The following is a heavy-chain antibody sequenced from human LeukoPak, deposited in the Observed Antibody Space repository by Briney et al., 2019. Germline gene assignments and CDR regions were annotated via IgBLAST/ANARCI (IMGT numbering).Heavy chain of an antibody. CDR3: ARSRSTSFPFDY. D-gene: IGHD2-2*01. CDR1: GYTFTGYY. CDR2: INPNSGGT. V-gene: IGHV1-2*02. Sequence: ASVKVSCKASGYTFTGYYMHWVRQAPGQGLEWMGWINPNSGGTNYAQKFQGRVTMTRDTSISTAYMELSRPRSDDTAVYYCARSRSTSFPFDYWGQGTLVTVSS. J-gene: IGHJ4*02.